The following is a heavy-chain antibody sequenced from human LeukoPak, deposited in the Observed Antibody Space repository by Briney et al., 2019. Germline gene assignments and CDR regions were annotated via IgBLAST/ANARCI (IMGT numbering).Heavy chain of an antibody. D-gene: IGHD6-19*01. J-gene: IGHJ4*02. CDR1: GGSFSGYY. V-gene: IGHV4-34*01. Sequence: PSETLSLTCAVYGGSFSGYYWSWIRQPPGKGLEWIGEINHGGSTNYNPSLKSRVTISVDTSKNQFSLKLSSVTAADTAVYYCARAGSGWYYFDYWGQGTLVTVSS. CDR3: ARAGSGWYYFDY. CDR2: INHGGST.